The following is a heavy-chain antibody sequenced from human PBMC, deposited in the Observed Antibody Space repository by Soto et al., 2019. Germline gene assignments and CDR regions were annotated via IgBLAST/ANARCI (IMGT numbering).Heavy chain of an antibody. Sequence: QVQLVQSGAELKKPGASVSLSCKASGFTFNTYYINWVRQSPGEGLQWMGIINPSNGFTSYAQKFEDRVTMAAATSTKTVYMELSSLRSEDTAVYFCARDWPDTYCGGDCPLGYYYHGMDVWGQGTAVTVSS. CDR1: GFTFNTYY. D-gene: IGHD2-21*02. J-gene: IGHJ6*02. CDR3: ARDWPDTYCGGDCPLGYYYHGMDV. CDR2: INPSNGFT. V-gene: IGHV1-46*02.